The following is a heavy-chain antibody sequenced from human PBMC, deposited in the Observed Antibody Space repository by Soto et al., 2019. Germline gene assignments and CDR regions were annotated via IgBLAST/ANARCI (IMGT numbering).Heavy chain of an antibody. CDR1: GYTFTSYG. CDR3: ATRSPAFHY. J-gene: IGHJ4*02. CDR2: ITTDKGKT. V-gene: IGHV1-18*01. D-gene: IGHD3-3*02. Sequence: QVQLVQSGPEVKKPGASVKVSCKTSGYTFTSYGISWVRQAPGQGLEWMGWITTDKGKTTYAQKFQGRVTMTTDTATRTAYMELRSLSSDDTAVYYCATRSPAFHYWGQGSLVTVSS.